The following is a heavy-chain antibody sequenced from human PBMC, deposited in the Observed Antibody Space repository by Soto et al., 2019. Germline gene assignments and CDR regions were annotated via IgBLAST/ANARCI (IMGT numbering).Heavy chain of an antibody. Sequence: XETLSLTCTVSGCSISSYYWSWIRQPPGKGLDWIGYIYYSGSTNYNPSLKSRVTISVDTSKNQFSLKLSSVTAADTAVYYCARASGGYYGSGRDYYYYYGMDVWGHGTTATVSS. J-gene: IGHJ6*02. CDR2: IYYSGST. CDR3: ARASGGYYGSGRDYYYYYGMDV. D-gene: IGHD3-10*01. V-gene: IGHV4-59*01. CDR1: GCSISSYY.